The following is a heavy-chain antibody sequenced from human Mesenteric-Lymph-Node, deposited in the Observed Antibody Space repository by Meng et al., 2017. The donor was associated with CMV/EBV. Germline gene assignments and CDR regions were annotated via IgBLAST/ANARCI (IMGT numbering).Heavy chain of an antibody. J-gene: IGHJ4*02. Sequence: QVRQQEGGAGLLKPSEALSLTCAVYGGSFSGYYWSWIRQPPGKGLEWIGEINHSGSTNYNPSLKSRVTISVDTSKNQFSLKLSSVTAADTAVYYCARHQRWLKSEGGFNYWGQGTLVTVSS. CDR1: GGSFSGYY. D-gene: IGHD4-23*01. V-gene: IGHV4-34*01. CDR2: INHSGST. CDR3: ARHQRWLKSEGGFNY.